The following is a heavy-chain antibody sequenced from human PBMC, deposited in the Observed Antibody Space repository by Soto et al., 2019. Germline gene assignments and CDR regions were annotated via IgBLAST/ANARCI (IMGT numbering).Heavy chain of an antibody. CDR1: GFTFSSYG. Sequence: GGSLRLSCAASGFTFSSYGMHWVRQAPGKGLEWVAVISYDGSNKYYADSVKGRFTISRDNSKNTLYLQMNSLRAEDTAVYYCAKDAYGYDKLYYYYGMDVWGQGTTVTVSS. V-gene: IGHV3-30*18. CDR2: ISYDGSNK. J-gene: IGHJ6*02. CDR3: AKDAYGYDKLYYYYGMDV. D-gene: IGHD5-12*01.